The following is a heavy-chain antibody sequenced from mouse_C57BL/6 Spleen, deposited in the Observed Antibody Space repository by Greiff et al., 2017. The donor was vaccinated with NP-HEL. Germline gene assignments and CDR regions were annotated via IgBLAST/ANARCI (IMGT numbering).Heavy chain of an antibody. D-gene: IGHD1-1*01. CDR3: TTTVVATTAFDY. Sequence: EVQLQQSGAELVRPGASVKLSCTASGFNIKDDYMHWVKQRPEQGLEWIGWIDPENGDTEYASKFQGKATITADTPSNTAYLQLSSLTSEDTAVYYCTTTVVATTAFDYWGQGTTLTVSS. CDR2: IDPENGDT. V-gene: IGHV14-4*01. J-gene: IGHJ2*01. CDR1: GFNIKDDY.